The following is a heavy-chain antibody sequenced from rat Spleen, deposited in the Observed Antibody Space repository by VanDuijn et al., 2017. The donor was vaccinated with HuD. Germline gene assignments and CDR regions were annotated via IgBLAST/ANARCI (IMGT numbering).Heavy chain of an antibody. CDR2: ISYDGSST. CDR3: ARISYSGPLYWYFDF. Sequence: EVQLVESGGGLVQPGRSLKLSCAASGFTFSDYAMAWVRQAPKKGLEWVATISYDGSSTYYRDSVKGRFTISRDNAKSTLYLQMDSLRSEDTATYYCARISYSGPLYWYFDFWGPGTMVTVSS. J-gene: IGHJ1*01. V-gene: IGHV5-17*01. D-gene: IGHD1-1*01. CDR1: GFTFSDYA.